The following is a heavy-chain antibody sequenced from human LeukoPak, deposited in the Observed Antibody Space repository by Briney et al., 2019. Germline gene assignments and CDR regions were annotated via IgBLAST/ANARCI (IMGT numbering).Heavy chain of an antibody. D-gene: IGHD1-26*01. CDR2: IYTTGKT. V-gene: IGHV4-4*07. CDR3: ARHGYSASHYFLDF. J-gene: IGHJ4*02. Sequence: SETLSLTCTVSSGSINSYYWGWVRQPAGRGLEWIGRIYTTGKTDYNPSLKSRLTMSVDTSKRQFSLNLTSVTAADTAIYFCARHGYSASHYFLDFWSQGTLVTVSS. CDR1: SGSINSYY.